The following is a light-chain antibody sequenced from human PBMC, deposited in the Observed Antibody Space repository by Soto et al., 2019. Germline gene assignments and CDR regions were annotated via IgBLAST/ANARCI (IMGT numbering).Light chain of an antibody. CDR2: GAS. V-gene: IGKV3-20*01. CDR1: QSVSSSC. CDR3: QQYGSSPWT. J-gene: IGKJ1*01. Sequence: EIVLTQSPGTLSLSPGERATISCRASQSVSSSCLAWYQQKPGQAPRLLIYGASSRATGIPDRFSGSWSGTDFTLTISRLEPEDLAVYYCQQYGSSPWTFGPGTKLEIK.